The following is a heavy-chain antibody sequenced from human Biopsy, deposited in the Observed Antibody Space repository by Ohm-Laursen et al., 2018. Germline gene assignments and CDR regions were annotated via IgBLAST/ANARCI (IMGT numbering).Heavy chain of an antibody. D-gene: IGHD3-10*01. J-gene: IGHJ5*02. Sequence: ASVKVSCNASGYTFTDYYIHWVRQATGQGLEWMGWMNPDSGNTGYAQNFQGRVTMTRNTSISTAYMELSSLKSEDTAVYFCARADPPLFYYGSGSSNWFDPWGQGTLVTVSS. CDR2: MNPDSGNT. CDR3: ARADPPLFYYGSGSSNWFDP. V-gene: IGHV1-8*02. CDR1: GYTFTDYY.